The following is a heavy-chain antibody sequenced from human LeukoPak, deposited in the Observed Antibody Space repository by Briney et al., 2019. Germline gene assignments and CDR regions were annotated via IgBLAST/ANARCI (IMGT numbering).Heavy chain of an antibody. Sequence: QSGGSLRLSCAASGFTFSSYWMSWVRQAPGKGLEWVANIKQDGSEKYYVDSVKGRFTISRDNAKNSLYLQMNSLRAEDTAVYYCARPHYYDSSGYYYGAFDIWGQGTMVTVSS. D-gene: IGHD3-22*01. J-gene: IGHJ3*02. V-gene: IGHV3-7*01. CDR2: IKQDGSEK. CDR3: ARPHYYDSSGYYYGAFDI. CDR1: GFTFSSYW.